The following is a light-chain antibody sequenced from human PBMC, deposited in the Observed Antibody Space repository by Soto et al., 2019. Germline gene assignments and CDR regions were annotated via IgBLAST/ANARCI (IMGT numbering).Light chain of an antibody. CDR2: YAS. V-gene: IGKV3-15*01. J-gene: IGKJ5*01. CDR3: QQYNNWPPIT. CDR1: QSVRNN. Sequence: EVMMTQSPATLSVSPGERATLSCRASQSVRNNLAWYQQKPGQPPRLLIYYASTRATGIPARFSGSGSGTEFTLTISSLQSEDFALYYCQQYNNWPPITFGQGTRLEIK.